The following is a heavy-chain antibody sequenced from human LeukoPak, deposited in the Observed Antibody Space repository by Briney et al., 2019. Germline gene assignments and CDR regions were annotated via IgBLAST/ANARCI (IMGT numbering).Heavy chain of an antibody. J-gene: IGHJ3*02. Sequence: SETLSLTCTVSGGSINNYYWTWVRQPAGKRLEWIGRIYSSGRTNYNPSLKSRLTMSVDTSKNQFSLKLSSVTAADTAVYFCARGPYSYDSSGAFDIWGQGTMVTVSS. V-gene: IGHV4-4*07. D-gene: IGHD3-22*01. CDR2: IYSSGRT. CDR1: GGSINNYY. CDR3: ARGPYSYDSSGAFDI.